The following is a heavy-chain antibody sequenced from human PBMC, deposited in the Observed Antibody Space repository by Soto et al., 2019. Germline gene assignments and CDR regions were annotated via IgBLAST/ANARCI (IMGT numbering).Heavy chain of an antibody. Sequence: ASVKVSCKVSGYTLTELSMHWVRQAPGKGLEWMGGFDPEDGETIYAQKFQGRVTMTEDTSTDTAYMELSSLRSEDTAVYYCATTVFGGGPVAERIFDYWGQGTLVTVSS. D-gene: IGHD2-21*01. J-gene: IGHJ4*02. CDR1: GYTLTELS. CDR2: FDPEDGET. V-gene: IGHV1-24*01. CDR3: ATTVFGGGPVAERIFDY.